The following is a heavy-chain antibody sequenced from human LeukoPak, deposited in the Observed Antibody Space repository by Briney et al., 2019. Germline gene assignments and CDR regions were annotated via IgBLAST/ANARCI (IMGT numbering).Heavy chain of an antibody. D-gene: IGHD2-8*02. V-gene: IGHV5-51*01. CDR3: AGSTGVPYYFDY. CDR1: GYSFSGYW. CDR2: LYPGNSET. J-gene: IGHJ4*02. Sequence: GESLKISCKASGYSFSGYWIGGVRQLPGKGLEWIEILYPGNSETSYNTSFQGQVTVSANESISTAYVQWSTLKAAETAMYLCAGSTGVPYYFDYWGQGTLVTVSS.